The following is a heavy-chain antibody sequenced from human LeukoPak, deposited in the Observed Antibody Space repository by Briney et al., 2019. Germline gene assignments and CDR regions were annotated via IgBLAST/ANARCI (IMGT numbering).Heavy chain of an antibody. CDR2: IYYSGTT. D-gene: IGHD2-15*01. CDR3: ARDGRGCSGGTCYKY. J-gene: IGHJ4*02. CDR1: GGSIGSYS. Sequence: SETLSLTCTVSGGSIGSYSWSWIRQSPGKGLEWIGYIYYSGTTSYNPSLKSRVSMSVDTSKNQFSLKLSSLTAADTAVYYCARDGRGCSGGTCYKYWGQGILVTVSS. V-gene: IGHV4-59*01.